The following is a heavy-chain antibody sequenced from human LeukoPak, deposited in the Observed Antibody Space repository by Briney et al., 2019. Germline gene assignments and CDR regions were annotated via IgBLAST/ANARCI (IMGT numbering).Heavy chain of an antibody. J-gene: IGHJ6*04. CDR1: GGSISSSNW. D-gene: IGHD3-10*01. V-gene: IGHV4-4*02. CDR3: ARDRYYGSGSYRGMDV. Sequence: SETLSLTCAVSGGSISSSNWWSWVRQPPGKRLEWIGEIYHSGSTNYNPSLKSRVTISVDKSKNQFSLKLSSVTAADTAVYYCARDRYYGSGSYRGMDVWGKGTTVTVSS. CDR2: IYHSGST.